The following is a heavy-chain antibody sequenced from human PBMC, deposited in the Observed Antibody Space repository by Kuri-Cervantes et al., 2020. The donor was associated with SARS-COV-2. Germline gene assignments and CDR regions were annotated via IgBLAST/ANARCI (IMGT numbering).Heavy chain of an antibody. CDR3: ARDFFDYDSTGSHY. D-gene: IGHD3-22*01. CDR1: RYTFTMYS. J-gene: IGHJ4*02. CDR2: INPIGGST. Sequence: ASVKVSCKASRYTFTMYSVHWVRQAPGQGLEWMGLINPIGGSTSYAQKFQDRITMTRDTSTSTVYMELSSLRSEDTAVYYCARDFFDYDSTGSHYWGQGTLVTVSS. V-gene: IGHV1-46*01.